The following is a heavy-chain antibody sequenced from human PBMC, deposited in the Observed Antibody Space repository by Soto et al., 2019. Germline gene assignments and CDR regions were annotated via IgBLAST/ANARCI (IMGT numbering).Heavy chain of an antibody. J-gene: IGHJ3*02. D-gene: IGHD6-6*01. CDR2: ISSSSSYI. V-gene: IGHV3-21*01. CDR1: GFTFSSYS. Sequence: GGSLRLSCAASGFTFSSYSMNWVRQAPGKGLEWVSSISSSSSYIYYADSVKGRFTISRDNAKNSLYLQMNSLRAEDTAVYCCAGDSSSKGFAFDIWGQGTMVTVSS. CDR3: AGDSSSKGFAFDI.